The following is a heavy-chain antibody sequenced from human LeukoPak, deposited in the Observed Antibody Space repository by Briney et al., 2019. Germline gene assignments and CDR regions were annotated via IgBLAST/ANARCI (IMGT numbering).Heavy chain of an antibody. V-gene: IGHV4-61*01. CDR3: ASLRSDSSGYCNPRIDY. D-gene: IGHD3-22*01. CDR2: IYYSGST. Sequence: PSETLSLTCTVSGGSVSSGSYYWSWIRQPPGKGLEWIGYIYYSGSTNYNPSLKSRVTISVDSSKNQFSLKLSSVTAADTAVYYCASLRSDSSGYCNPRIDYWGQGTLVTVSS. J-gene: IGHJ4*02. CDR1: GGSVSSGSYY.